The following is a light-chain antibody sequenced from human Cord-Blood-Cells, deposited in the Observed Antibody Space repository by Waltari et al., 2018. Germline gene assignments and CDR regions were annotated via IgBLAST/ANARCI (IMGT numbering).Light chain of an antibody. J-gene: IGKJ2*01. CDR3: QQYGSSPLYT. Sequence: EIVLTQSPGTLSLSPGERATLSCRASQSVSSSYLAWYQQKPGQAPRLLIYGASRRATGIPDRFSGSGSETDFTLTISRLEPEDFAVYYCQQYGSSPLYTFGQGTKLEIK. CDR1: QSVSSSY. CDR2: GAS. V-gene: IGKV3-20*01.